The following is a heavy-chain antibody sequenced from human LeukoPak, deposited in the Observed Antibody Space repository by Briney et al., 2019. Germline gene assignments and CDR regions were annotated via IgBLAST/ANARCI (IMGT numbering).Heavy chain of an antibody. D-gene: IGHD3-22*01. Sequence: ASVTVSCKASGYTFTSYDINWVRQATGQGLEWMGWMNPNSGNTGCAQKFQGRVTMTRNTSISTAYMELSSLRSEDTAVYYCASLGYDSSGYYYYGMDVWGQGTTVTVSS. CDR2: MNPNSGNT. J-gene: IGHJ6*02. V-gene: IGHV1-8*01. CDR3: ASLGYDSSGYYYYGMDV. CDR1: GYTFTSYD.